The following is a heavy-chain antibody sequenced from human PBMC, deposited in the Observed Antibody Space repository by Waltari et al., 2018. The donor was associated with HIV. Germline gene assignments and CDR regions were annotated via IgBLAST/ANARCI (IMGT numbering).Heavy chain of an antibody. CDR3: VRGAPFDF. V-gene: IGHV3-74*01. J-gene: IGHJ4*02. CDR1: GFTFRTNW. Sequence: EEQLVESGGGLVQPGGSLRLSCAASGFTFRTNWMQWVRQVPGKGLLGVSRINSDGMDTSGADSVKGRFTISRDNAKNTLYLQMNSLRAEDTAVYYCVRGAPFDFWGQGALVAVSS. CDR2: INSDGMDT.